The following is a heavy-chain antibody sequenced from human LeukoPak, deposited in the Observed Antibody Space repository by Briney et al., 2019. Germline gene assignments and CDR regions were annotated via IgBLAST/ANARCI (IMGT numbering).Heavy chain of an antibody. V-gene: IGHV3-7*01. CDR2: IKQDGSVK. J-gene: IGHJ4*02. D-gene: IGHD6-13*01. CDR1: GFTFSSYW. CDR3: ARIPEYSSSWFFDY. Sequence: GGSLRLSCAASGFTFSSYWMSWVRQAPGKGLEWVANIKQDGSVKYYVDSVKGRFTTSRDNAKNSLYLQMNSLRAEDTAVYYCARIPEYSSSWFFDYWGQGTLVTVSS.